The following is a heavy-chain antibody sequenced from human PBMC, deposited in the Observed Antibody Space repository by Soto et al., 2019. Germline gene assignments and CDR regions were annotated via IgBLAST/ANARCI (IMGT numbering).Heavy chain of an antibody. CDR3: ARNPIYDFWSGYSPKYYMDV. D-gene: IGHD3-3*01. J-gene: IGHJ6*03. CDR1: GYTFTSYG. Sequence: ASVKVSCKASGYTFTSYGISWVRQAPGHGLEWMGWISAYNGNTNYAQKLQGRVTMTTDTSTSTAYMELRSLRSDDTAVYYCARNPIYDFWSGYSPKYYMDVWGKGTTVTVSS. V-gene: IGHV1-18*01. CDR2: ISAYNGNT.